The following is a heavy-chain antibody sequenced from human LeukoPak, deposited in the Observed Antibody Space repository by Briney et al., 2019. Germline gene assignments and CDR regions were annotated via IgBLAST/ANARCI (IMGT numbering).Heavy chain of an antibody. CDR3: ARRAPSHDFDD. CDR1: GFTFSNYG. V-gene: IGHV3-30*03. CDR2: ISYDGNNK. Sequence: GGSLRLSCAASGFTFSNYGMHWVRQAPGKGLEWVAVISYDGNNKYYADSVKGRFTISRDNAKNSLYLQMNSLRVEDTALYYCARRAPSHDFDDWGQGTLVTVPS. J-gene: IGHJ4*02.